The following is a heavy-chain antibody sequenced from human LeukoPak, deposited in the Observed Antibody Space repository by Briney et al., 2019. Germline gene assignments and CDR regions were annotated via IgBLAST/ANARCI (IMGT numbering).Heavy chain of an antibody. J-gene: IGHJ4*02. V-gene: IGHV3-30*03. CDR3: ARDSDFDY. D-gene: IGHD3-10*01. CDR2: ISYDGSNK. CDR1: GFTFSSCG. Sequence: PGGSLRLSCAASGFTFSSCGMHWVRQAPGKGLEWVAVISYDGSNKYYADSVKGRFTISRDNSKNTLFLEMNSLRAEDTAVYYCARDSDFDYWGQGTLVTVSS.